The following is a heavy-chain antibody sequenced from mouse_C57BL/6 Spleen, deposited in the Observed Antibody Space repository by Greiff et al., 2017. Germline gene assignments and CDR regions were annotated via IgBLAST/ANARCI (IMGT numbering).Heavy chain of an antibody. D-gene: IGHD3-3*01. CDR1: GFTFSSYT. CDR2: ISGGGGNT. J-gene: IGHJ2*01. V-gene: IGHV5-9*01. CDR3: ARLLYYFDY. Sequence: EVKLVESGGGLVKPGGSLKLSCAASGFTFSSYTMSWVRQTPEKRLEWVATISGGGGNTYYPDSVKGRFTISRDNAKNTLYLQMSSLRSEDTALYYCARLLYYFDYWGQGTTLTVSS.